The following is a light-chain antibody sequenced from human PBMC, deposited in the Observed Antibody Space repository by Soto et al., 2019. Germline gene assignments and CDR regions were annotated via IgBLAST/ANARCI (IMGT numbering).Light chain of an antibody. CDR2: GSS. CDR3: QQYNNWPQT. V-gene: IGKV3-15*01. CDR1: QSVSSN. Sequence: EIVMTQSPATLSVSPGERATLSCRASQSVSSNLAWYQQKPGQAPRLLIYGSSTRATGIPARFSGSRSGTAFTLTTSSLPSEDFAVYYCQQYNNWPQTFGQGTKVEIK. J-gene: IGKJ1*01.